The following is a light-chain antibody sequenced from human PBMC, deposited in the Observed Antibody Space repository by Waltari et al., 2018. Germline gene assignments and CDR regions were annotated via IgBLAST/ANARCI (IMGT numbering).Light chain of an antibody. Sequence: QSALTQPPSASGSPGQSVTISCTCPSSARNFNSFSWYQQHPGKAPKIIIYGVTKRPSGVPDRFSGSKSGNTASLTVSGLQVEDEAHYYCSLSGGINNFVVFGGGTKLTVL. J-gene: IGLJ2*01. V-gene: IGLV2-8*01. CDR1: SSARNFNS. CDR2: GVT. CDR3: SLSGGINNFVV.